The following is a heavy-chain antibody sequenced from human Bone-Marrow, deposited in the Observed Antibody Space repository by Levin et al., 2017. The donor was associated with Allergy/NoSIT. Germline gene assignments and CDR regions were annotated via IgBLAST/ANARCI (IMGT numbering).Heavy chain of an antibody. V-gene: IGHV3-48*01. J-gene: IGHJ4*02. CDR3: ARGEECRHCSRSSCYDVDY. CDR2: ISCTSGTK. D-gene: IGHD2-2*01. Sequence: LSLTCAASGFTFSGYAMNWVCQAPGTGLEWISYISCTSGTKPYIDPVQGRFTVSRDNAKNSLYLQLDSLRAEDTAVYYCARGEECRHCSRSSCYDVDYWGQGSLVTVSS. CDR1: GFTFSGYA.